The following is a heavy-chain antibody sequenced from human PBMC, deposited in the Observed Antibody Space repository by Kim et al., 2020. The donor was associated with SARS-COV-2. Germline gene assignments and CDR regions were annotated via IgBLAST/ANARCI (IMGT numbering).Heavy chain of an antibody. V-gene: IGHV3-23*01. CDR2: ISGSSGKT. D-gene: IGHD6-19*01. CDR3: AKDGGGWYISGCYHFDH. Sequence: GGSLRLSCAASGFTFSTYALTWVRQAPGKGLEWVSSISGSSGKTYYADSVKGRFTISTDTSKHTLYLQMKSLRVEDTAVYFCAKDGGGWYISGCYHFDH. CDR1: GFTFSTYA. J-gene: IGHJ4*01.